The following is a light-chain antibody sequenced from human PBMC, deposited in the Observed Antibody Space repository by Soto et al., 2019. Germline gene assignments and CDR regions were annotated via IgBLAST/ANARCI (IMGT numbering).Light chain of an antibody. CDR2: DVS. V-gene: IGKV1-39*01. CDR1: QSISSW. J-gene: IGKJ1*01. Sequence: DIQMTQSPSTLPASVGDRVTITCRASQSISSWLAWYQQKPGKAPDLLIYDVSTLQSGVPSRFSGSGSGTDFTLTISSLQPEDFATYYCQQSFSPPQTFGQGTKVDIK. CDR3: QQSFSPPQT.